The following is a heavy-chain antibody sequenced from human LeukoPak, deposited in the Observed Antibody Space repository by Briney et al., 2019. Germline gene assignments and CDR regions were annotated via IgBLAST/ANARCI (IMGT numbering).Heavy chain of an antibody. CDR1: GDSMIDNNFY. CDR2: IYYNGKS. CDR3: ARDGYSGSSLFDY. D-gene: IGHD1-26*01. Sequence: SETLSLTCTVSGDSMIDNNFYWGWTRQSPQKGLEWIASIYYNGKSLYNPSLKSRVTISVDTSKNQFSLKLSSVTAADTAVYYCARDGYSGSSLFDYWGQGTLVTVSS. J-gene: IGHJ4*02. V-gene: IGHV4-39*07.